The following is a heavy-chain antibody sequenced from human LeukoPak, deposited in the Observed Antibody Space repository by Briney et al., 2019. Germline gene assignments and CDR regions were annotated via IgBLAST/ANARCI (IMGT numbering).Heavy chain of an antibody. J-gene: IGHJ4*02. CDR2: IYYSGST. Sequence: SETLSLTCTVTRRSISRYYRGSVRQPPGKGLEWIGYIYYSGSTNYNPSLKSRVTIPVDTSKNQFPLKLSSVTAGATAVYYCATPIGSVYSYGYPYSDYWGQGTLVTVSS. CDR1: RRSISRYY. V-gene: IGHV4-59*08. CDR3: ATPIGSVYSYGYPYSDY. D-gene: IGHD5-18*01.